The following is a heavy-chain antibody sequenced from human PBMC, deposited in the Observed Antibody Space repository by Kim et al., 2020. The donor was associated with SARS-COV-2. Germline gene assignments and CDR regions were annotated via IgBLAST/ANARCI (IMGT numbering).Heavy chain of an antibody. Sequence: SETLSLTCTVSGGSISTFYWSWIRHPPGKGLEWIGCSYYTETTNYNPSLKSRVNMSVDSSKNQFSLTLNSVTAADAAVYYCAKDTLRGTDSFDPWGQGTLVTVSS. D-gene: IGHD2-8*02. V-gene: IGHV4-59*01. CDR1: GGSISTFY. CDR2: SYYTETT. J-gene: IGHJ5*02. CDR3: AKDTLRGTDSFDP.